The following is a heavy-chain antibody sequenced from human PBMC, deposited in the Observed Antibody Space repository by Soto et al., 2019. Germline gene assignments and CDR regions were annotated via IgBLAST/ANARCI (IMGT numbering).Heavy chain of an antibody. J-gene: IGHJ6*02. V-gene: IGHV3-13*01. D-gene: IGHD5-18*01. Sequence: GGSLRLSCAASGFTFSSYDMHWVRQATGKGLEWVSAIGTAGDTYYPGSVKGRFTISRENAKNSLYLQMNSLRAEDTAVYYCARDRHPKRVGYSYGYPGNYYYYYGMDVWGQGTTVTVSS. CDR2: IGTAGDT. CDR1: GFTFSSYD. CDR3: ARDRHPKRVGYSYGYPGNYYYYYGMDV.